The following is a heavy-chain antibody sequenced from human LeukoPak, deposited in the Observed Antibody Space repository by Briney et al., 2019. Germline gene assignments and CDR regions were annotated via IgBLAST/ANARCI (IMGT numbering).Heavy chain of an antibody. J-gene: IGHJ4*02. V-gene: IGHV1-24*01. Sequence: ASVKVSCKVSGYTLTELSMHWVRQAPGKGLEWMGGFDPEDGETIYAQKLQGRVTMTEDTSTDTAYMELSSLRSEDTAVYYCATSTPIVGATPNLDYWGQGTLVTVSS. CDR1: GYTLTELS. CDR2: FDPEDGET. CDR3: ATSTPIVGATPNLDY. D-gene: IGHD1-26*01.